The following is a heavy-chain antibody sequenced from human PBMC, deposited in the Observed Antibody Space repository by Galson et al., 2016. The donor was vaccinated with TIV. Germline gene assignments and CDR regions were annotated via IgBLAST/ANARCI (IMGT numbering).Heavy chain of an antibody. CDR1: GYTFTDYY. V-gene: IGHV1-69-2*01. J-gene: IGHJ6*03. CDR3: ATGVGAAKYYYSYYMDV. CDR2: VDPEDGET. Sequence: QSGAEVKNPGTSVKVSCKVSGYTFTDYYMHWVQQAPGKGLEWMGLVDPEDGETIYAEKFQGRVTITADTSTDTAYVELSSLRSEDTAVYYCATGVGAAKYYYSYYMDVWGKGTTVTVSS. D-gene: IGHD1-26*01.